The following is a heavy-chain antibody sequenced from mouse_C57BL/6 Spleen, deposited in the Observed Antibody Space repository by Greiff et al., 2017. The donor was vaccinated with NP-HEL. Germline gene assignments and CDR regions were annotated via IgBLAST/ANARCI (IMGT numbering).Heavy chain of an antibody. CDR3: ARPTAQATWFAY. V-gene: IGHV1-82*01. Sequence: QVQLQQSGPELVKPGASVKISCKASGYAFSSSWMNWVKQRPGKGLEWIGRLYPGDGDTNYNGKFKGKATLTADKSSSTAYMQLSSLTSEDSAVYFGARPTAQATWFAYWGQGTLVTVSA. J-gene: IGHJ3*01. CDR1: GYAFSSSW. D-gene: IGHD3-2*02. CDR2: LYPGDGDT.